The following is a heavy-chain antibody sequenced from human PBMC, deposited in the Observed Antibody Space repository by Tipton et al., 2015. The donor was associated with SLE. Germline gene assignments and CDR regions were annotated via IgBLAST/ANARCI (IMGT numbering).Heavy chain of an antibody. CDR1: GGSRSSSNYY. Sequence: TLSLTCTVSGGSRSSSNYYWGWIRQPPGKGLEWIGTIYYSGSTYYNPSLKSRFIISVDTSKNQFSLKLNSVTAADTAVYYCAGWLQTYFDLWGRGTLVTVSS. D-gene: IGHD6-19*01. CDR3: AGWLQTYFDL. CDR2: IYYSGST. V-gene: IGHV4-39*01. J-gene: IGHJ2*01.